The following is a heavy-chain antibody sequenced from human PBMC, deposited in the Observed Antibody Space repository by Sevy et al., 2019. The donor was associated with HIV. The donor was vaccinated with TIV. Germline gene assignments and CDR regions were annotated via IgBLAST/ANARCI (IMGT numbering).Heavy chain of an antibody. CDR3: TRDGGGDYFDY. J-gene: IGHJ4*02. V-gene: IGHV3-30*04. Sequence: GGSLRLSCAASGFTFRRYAMHWVRQAPGQGLESVAVISYDGGKTYNADSVKGGFTISRDNSENTLYLQMNSLRAEDTAVYYCTRDGGGDYFDYWGLGTLVTVSS. CDR2: ISYDGGKT. D-gene: IGHD2-15*01. CDR1: GFTFRRYA.